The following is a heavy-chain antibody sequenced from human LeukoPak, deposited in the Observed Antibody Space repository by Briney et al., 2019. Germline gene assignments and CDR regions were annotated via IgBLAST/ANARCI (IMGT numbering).Heavy chain of an antibody. V-gene: IGHV3-23*01. Sequence: PGGSLRLSCAAAGFPFSDYAMTWVRQAPGKGPEWVSTVSGGGDATYYADSAKGRFTISRDNSKSALFLQMNSLRADDTAVYYCARDTPLTGYTSGWSNNCFDYWGQGTLVTVSS. D-gene: IGHD6-19*01. CDR2: VSGGGDAT. J-gene: IGHJ4*02. CDR1: GFPFSDYA. CDR3: ARDTPLTGYTSGWSNNCFDY.